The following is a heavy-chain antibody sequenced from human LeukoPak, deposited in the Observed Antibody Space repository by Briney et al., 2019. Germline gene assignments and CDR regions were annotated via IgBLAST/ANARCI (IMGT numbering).Heavy chain of an antibody. D-gene: IGHD1-7*01. CDR3: ARSTGPISGPSGY. V-gene: IGHV3-21*01. CDR1: GFTFSSYS. J-gene: IGHJ4*02. CDR2: ISSSSSYI. Sequence: GGSLRLSCAASGFTFSSYSMNWVRQAPGKGLEWGSSISSSSSYIYYADSVKGRFTISRDNAKNSLYLQMNSLRAEDTAVYYCARSTGPISGPSGYWGQGTLVTVSS.